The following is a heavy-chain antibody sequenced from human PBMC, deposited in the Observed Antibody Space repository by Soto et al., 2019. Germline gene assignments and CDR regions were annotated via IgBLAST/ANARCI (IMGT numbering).Heavy chain of an antibody. D-gene: IGHD6-13*01. CDR1: GASFSSYA. CDR3: AASDSSSWQHDY. CDR2: IIPIFETA. Sequence: QGQLVQSGAEMKKPGSSVKVSCKVSGASFSSYAISWVRQAPGEGLEWVGGIIPIFETANYAQNFQGRVTITAVESTTTAYLEVTRLRPQDPAVFYCAASDSSSWQHDYWGQGTLITVSS. J-gene: IGHJ4*02. V-gene: IGHV1-69*01.